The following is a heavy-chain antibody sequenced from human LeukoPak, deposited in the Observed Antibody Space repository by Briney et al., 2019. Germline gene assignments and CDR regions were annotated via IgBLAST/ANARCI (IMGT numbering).Heavy chain of an antibody. J-gene: IGHJ4*02. CDR2: ISFDGVNT. CDR3: AKDVDYYGSGSPDY. Sequence: GGSLRLSCAASGFTFSTYAIHWVRQAPGKGLEWVAVISFDGVNTFYADSVKGRFTISRDNSNNTVYLQMNNLRPEDTAIYYCAKDVDYYGSGSPDYWGQGTLVTVSS. D-gene: IGHD3-10*01. CDR1: GFTFSTYA. V-gene: IGHV3-30*04.